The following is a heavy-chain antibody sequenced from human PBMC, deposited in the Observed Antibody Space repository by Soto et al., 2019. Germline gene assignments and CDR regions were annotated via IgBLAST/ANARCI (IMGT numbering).Heavy chain of an antibody. CDR1: GFTFSSYA. D-gene: IGHD2-21*01. CDR2: ISGSGGST. J-gene: IGHJ5*02. Sequence: PGGSLRLSCAASGFTFSSYAMSWVRQAPGKGLEWVSAISGSGGSTYYADSVKGRFTISRDDSKSPLYLQMNSVRAEETAVYYCAKDTPGAEIDGWFDPWGQGTLVTVSS. V-gene: IGHV3-23*01. CDR3: AKDTPGAEIDGWFDP.